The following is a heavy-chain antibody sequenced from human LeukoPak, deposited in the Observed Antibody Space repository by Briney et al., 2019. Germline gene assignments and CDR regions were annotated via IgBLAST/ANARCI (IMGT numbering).Heavy chain of an antibody. CDR2: ISAYNGNA. CDR3: ARDSTTSYYDSSGYPPYAFDI. V-gene: IGHV1-18*01. J-gene: IGHJ3*02. Sequence: GASVKVSCKASDYTFTSYGIIWVRQAPGQGLDWMGWISAYNGNAKYAQKVQGRVTMTTDTSTRTAYMELRSLRSDDTAVYYCARDSTTSYYDSSGYPPYAFDIWGQGTLVTVSS. CDR1: DYTFTSYG. D-gene: IGHD3-22*01.